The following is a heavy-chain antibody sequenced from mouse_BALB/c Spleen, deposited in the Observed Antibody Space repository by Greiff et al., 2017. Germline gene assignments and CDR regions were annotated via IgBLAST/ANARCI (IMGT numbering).Heavy chain of an antibody. Sequence: QVQLKESGAELVRPGSSVKISCKASGYAFSSYWMNWVKQRPGQGLEWIGQIYPGDGDTNYNGKFKGKATLTADKSSSTAYMQLSSLTSEDSAVYFCARLYDGTFFDDWGQGTTLTVSS. V-gene: IGHV1-80*01. CDR2: IYPGDGDT. J-gene: IGHJ2*01. CDR3: ARLYDGTFFDD. D-gene: IGHD2-14*01. CDR1: GYAFSSYW.